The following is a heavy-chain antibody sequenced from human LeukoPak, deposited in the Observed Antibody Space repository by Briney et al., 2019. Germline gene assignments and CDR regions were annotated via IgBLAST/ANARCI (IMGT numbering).Heavy chain of an antibody. CDR1: AFTFSEYS. CDR2: ISGRSSTI. Sequence: GGSLRLSCAASAFTFSEYSMNWVRQAPGKGLEWISYISGRSSTIYYADSVRGRFTISRDNAKNSMYLQMNSLRAEDTAVYYCARDRLTSGSYFFDYWGQGTLVTVSS. D-gene: IGHD1-26*01. J-gene: IGHJ4*02. CDR3: ARDRLTSGSYFFDY. V-gene: IGHV3-48*01.